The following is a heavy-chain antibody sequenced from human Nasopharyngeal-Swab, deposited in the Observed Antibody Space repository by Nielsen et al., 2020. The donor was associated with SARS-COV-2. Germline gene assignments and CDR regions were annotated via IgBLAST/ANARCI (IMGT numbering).Heavy chain of an antibody. J-gene: IGHJ6*02. CDR2: ISSSSSYT. V-gene: IGHV3-11*05. Sequence: GESLKISCAASGFTFSDYYMSWIRQAPGKGLEWVSYISSSSSYTNYADSVKSRFTISRDNAKNSLYLQMNSLRAEDTAVYYCAREMAYGSGSYYPRGMDVWGQGTTVTVSS. D-gene: IGHD3-10*01. CDR3: AREMAYGSGSYYPRGMDV. CDR1: GFTFSDYY.